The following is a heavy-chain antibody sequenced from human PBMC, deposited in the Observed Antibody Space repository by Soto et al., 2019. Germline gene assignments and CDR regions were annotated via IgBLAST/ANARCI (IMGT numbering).Heavy chain of an antibody. Sequence: QVQLQESGPGLVKPSQTLSLTCTVSGGSISSGGYYWSWIRQHPGKGLEWIGYIYYSGSTYYNPSLKSRVTISVDTSKNQFSLKLSSVTAADTAVYYCARISDGDSIHWYFDLWGRGTLVTVSS. CDR2: IYYSGST. CDR3: ARISDGDSIHWYFDL. CDR1: GGSISSGGYY. J-gene: IGHJ2*01. V-gene: IGHV4-31*03. D-gene: IGHD4-17*01.